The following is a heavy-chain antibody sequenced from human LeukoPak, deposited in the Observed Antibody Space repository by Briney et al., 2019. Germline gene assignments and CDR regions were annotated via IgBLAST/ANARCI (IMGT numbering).Heavy chain of an antibody. CDR2: ISSSSSAI. Sequence: GGSLRLSCAASGFAFSSYSMNWVRQAPGKGLEWVSYISSSSSAIYYADSVKGRFTISRDNARNSLYLQMNSLRGEDSAVYYCARDYSSNFGYGMDVWGQGTTVTVSS. D-gene: IGHD6-13*01. CDR1: GFAFSSYS. V-gene: IGHV3-48*04. J-gene: IGHJ6*02. CDR3: ARDYSSNFGYGMDV.